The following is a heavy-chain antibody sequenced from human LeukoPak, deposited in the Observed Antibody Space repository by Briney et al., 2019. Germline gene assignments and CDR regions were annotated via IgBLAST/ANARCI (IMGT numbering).Heavy chain of an antibody. D-gene: IGHD3-10*01. CDR3: ARVKITMVRGTKTWGGLDY. CDR1: GGSFSGHY. V-gene: IGHV4-34*01. J-gene: IGHJ4*02. Sequence: PSETLSLTCAVYGGSFSGHYWSWIRQPPGKGLEWIGEINHSGSTNYNPSLKSRVTISVDTSKNQFSLKLSSVTAADTAVYYCARVKITMVRGTKTWGGLDYWGQGTLVTVSS. CDR2: INHSGST.